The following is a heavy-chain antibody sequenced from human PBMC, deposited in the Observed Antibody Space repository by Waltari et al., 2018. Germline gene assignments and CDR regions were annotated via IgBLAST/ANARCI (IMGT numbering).Heavy chain of an antibody. Sequence: EVQLLESGGGLVQPGGSLRLSCAASGFTFSSYAMSWVRQAPGKGLEWVSVIYSGSSTYYADSVKGRFTISRDNSKNTLYLQMNSLRAEDTAVYYCAKGLWFGELSAYWGQGTLVTVSS. J-gene: IGHJ4*02. CDR3: AKGLWFGELSAY. D-gene: IGHD3-10*01. CDR2: IYSGSST. CDR1: GFTFSSYA. V-gene: IGHV3-23*03.